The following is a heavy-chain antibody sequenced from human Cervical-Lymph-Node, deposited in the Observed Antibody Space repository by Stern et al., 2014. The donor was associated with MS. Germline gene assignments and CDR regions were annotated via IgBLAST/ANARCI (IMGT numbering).Heavy chain of an antibody. CDR1: GASIRSSVYQ. D-gene: IGHD6-19*01. V-gene: IGHV4-39*01. Sequence: QVQLQESGPGLVKPSETLSLTCTVSGASIRSSVYQWGWVRQPPGKGLEWIGNIFHNGTTYDKPSLKSRVTISLAASKNQFPLELNFVTAADTAVYYCLRVPHWLQVSPDRGENANFHFWGQGTLVIVSS. CDR2: IFHNGTT. J-gene: IGHJ4*02. CDR3: LRVPHWLQVSPDRGENANFHF.